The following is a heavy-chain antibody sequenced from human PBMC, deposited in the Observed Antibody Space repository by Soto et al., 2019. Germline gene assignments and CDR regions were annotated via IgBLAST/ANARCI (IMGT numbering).Heavy chain of an antibody. D-gene: IGHD3-3*02. Sequence: SETLSLTCTVSGSSINSSGYYWGWIRQPPGKGLEWIGSMFYGVSTYYNPSLKSRVTVSVDTSKNQFSLNLRSVTAADTAVYYCARLPSRHLADYWGQGTLVTVSS. V-gene: IGHV4-39*01. CDR2: MFYGVST. CDR1: GSSINSSGYY. J-gene: IGHJ4*02. CDR3: ARLPSRHLADY.